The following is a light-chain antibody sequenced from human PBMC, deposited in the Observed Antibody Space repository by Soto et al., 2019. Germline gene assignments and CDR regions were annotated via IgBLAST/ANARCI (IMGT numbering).Light chain of an antibody. Sequence: EIVLTQSPGTLSLSPGERATRSCRASQSVSTSYLAWYQEKPGQAPRLLIYGASSRATGSPDRFSGSGSGTDFTLTISRLEPEDFAVYYCQQYGSSVWTFGQGTKVEIK. V-gene: IGKV3-20*01. J-gene: IGKJ1*01. CDR2: GAS. CDR1: QSVSTSY. CDR3: QQYGSSVWT.